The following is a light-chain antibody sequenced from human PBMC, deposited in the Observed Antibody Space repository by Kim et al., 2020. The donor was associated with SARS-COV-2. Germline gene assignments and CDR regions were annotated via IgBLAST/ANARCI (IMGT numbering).Light chain of an antibody. Sequence: SVSPGQTASITCSGDKLGEKYACWYQQKPGQSPVLVIYQDSKRPSGIPERFSGSNSGNTATLTISGTQAMDEADYYCQAWDSSTAVFGGGTQLTV. CDR1: KLGEKY. CDR2: QDS. CDR3: QAWDSSTAV. J-gene: IGLJ3*02. V-gene: IGLV3-1*01.